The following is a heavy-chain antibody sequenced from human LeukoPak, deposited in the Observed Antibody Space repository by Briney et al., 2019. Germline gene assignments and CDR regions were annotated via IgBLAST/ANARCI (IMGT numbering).Heavy chain of an antibody. CDR3: AREFSGYAFDI. CDR2: ISDDGTRK. Sequence: GRSLRLSCAASGFTFSSYGIHWVRLAPGKGPEWVAVISDDGTRKYYADSVQGRFTISRDNSRNTLYLQMNSLRAEDMAVYYCAREFSGYAFDIWGQGTMVTVSS. CDR1: GFTFSSYG. V-gene: IGHV3-30*03. D-gene: IGHD5-12*01. J-gene: IGHJ3*02.